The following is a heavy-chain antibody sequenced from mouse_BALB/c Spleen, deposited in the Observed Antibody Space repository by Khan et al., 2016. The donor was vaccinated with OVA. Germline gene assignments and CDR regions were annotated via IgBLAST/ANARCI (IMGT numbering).Heavy chain of an antibody. CDR1: GYAFSSYW. CDR3: ARSGYDYFAY. D-gene: IGHD2-14*01. J-gene: IGHJ3*01. CDR2: IYPGDGDT. V-gene: IGHV1-80*01. Sequence: QVQLKQSGAELVRPGSSVKISCKASGYAFSSYWMNWVKQRPGQGLEWIGQIYPGDGDTKYNGKFKGNVTLTADKSSSTAYMQLSSLTSEDSAVYFCARSGYDYFAYWGQGTLVTVSA.